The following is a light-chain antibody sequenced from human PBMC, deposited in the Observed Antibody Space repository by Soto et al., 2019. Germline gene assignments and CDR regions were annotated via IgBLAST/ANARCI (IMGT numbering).Light chain of an antibody. CDR3: QQYNNWPPIT. CDR2: GAS. V-gene: IGKV3-15*01. J-gene: IGKJ5*01. CDR1: QSVSSN. Sequence: ETVMTQSPATLSVSPGERVSLSCMASQSVSSNLAWYQQKPDQAPRLLIYGASTRATGIPVRFSGSGSGTEFTFTISSLQSEDFAVYYCQQYNNWPPITFGQGTRLEIK.